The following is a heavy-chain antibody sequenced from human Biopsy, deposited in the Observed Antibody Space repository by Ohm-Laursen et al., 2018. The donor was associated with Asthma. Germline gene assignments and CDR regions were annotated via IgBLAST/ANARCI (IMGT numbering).Heavy chain of an antibody. V-gene: IGHV3-30*03. CDR3: ARQSGQDYGDRSGFDI. J-gene: IGHJ3*02. Sequence: SLRLPCTAPGFVFSQCGMHWVRQGPGKGLEWVALVSSDGHNKYYEDSVKGRFSISRDNSRNRLYLEINRLTVEDSAVYFCARQSGQDYGDRSGFDIWGQGTKVAVSS. CDR2: VSSDGHNK. D-gene: IGHD4-17*01. CDR1: GFVFSQCG.